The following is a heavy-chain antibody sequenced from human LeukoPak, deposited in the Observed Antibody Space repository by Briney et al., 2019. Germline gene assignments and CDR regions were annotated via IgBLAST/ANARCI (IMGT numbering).Heavy chain of an antibody. CDR1: GFTFSSYS. J-gene: IGHJ3*02. D-gene: IGHD3-9*01. CDR3: ARDPDLTGYSILDAFDI. Sequence: GGSLRLSCAASGFTFSSYSMNWVRQAPGKGLEWVSSISSSSSYIYYADSVKGRFTISRDNAKNSPYLQMNSLRAEDTAVYYCARDPDLTGYSILDAFDIWGQGTMVTVSS. V-gene: IGHV3-21*01. CDR2: ISSSSSYI.